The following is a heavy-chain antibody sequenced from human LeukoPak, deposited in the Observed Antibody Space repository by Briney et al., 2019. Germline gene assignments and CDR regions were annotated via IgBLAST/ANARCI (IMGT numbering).Heavy chain of an antibody. CDR3: AGGRDFWSGYSEGYYFDY. Sequence: PSETLSLTCTVSGGSISSYYWSWIRQPAGKGLEWIGRIYTSGSTNYNPSLKSRVTISVDTSKNQFSLKLSSVTAADTAVYYCAGGRDFWSGYSEGYYFDYWGQGTLVTVSS. V-gene: IGHV4-4*07. CDR1: GGSISSYY. CDR2: IYTSGST. D-gene: IGHD3-3*01. J-gene: IGHJ4*02.